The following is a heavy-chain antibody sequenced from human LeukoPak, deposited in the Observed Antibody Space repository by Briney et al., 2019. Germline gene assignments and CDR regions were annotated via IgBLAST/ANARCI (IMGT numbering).Heavy chain of an antibody. CDR3: VRESVYYDSSGYYNVLDY. D-gene: IGHD3-22*01. Sequence: GGSLRLSCAASGFTFSSHSMNWVRQPPGKGLEWVSVITSSSDYIYYADSLKGRFTVSRHNAKHSLYLQVNSLRAEGPSVYYRVRESVYYDSSGYYNVLDYWGQGTLVTVSS. V-gene: IGHV3-21*01. CDR2: ITSSSDYI. J-gene: IGHJ4*02. CDR1: GFTFSSHS.